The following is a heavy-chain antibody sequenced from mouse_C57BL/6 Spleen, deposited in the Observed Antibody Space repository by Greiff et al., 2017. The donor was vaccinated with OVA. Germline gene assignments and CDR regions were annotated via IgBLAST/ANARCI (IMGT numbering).Heavy chain of an antibody. D-gene: IGHD1-1*01. J-gene: IGHJ4*01. Sequence: EVHLVESGGGLVQPGGSLSLSCAASGFTFTDYYMSWVRQPPGKALEWLGFIRNKANGYTTEYSASVKGRFTISRDNSQSILYLQMNALRAEDSATYYCARYMTTVVENYAMDYWGQGTSVTVSS. CDR1: GFTFTDYY. CDR3: ARYMTTVVENYAMDY. CDR2: IRNKANGYTT. V-gene: IGHV7-3*01.